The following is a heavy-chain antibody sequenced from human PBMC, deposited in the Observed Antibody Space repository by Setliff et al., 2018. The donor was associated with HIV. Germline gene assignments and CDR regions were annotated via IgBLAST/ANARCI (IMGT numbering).Heavy chain of an antibody. CDR1: GFIFSSHH. D-gene: IGHD2-15*01. J-gene: IGHJ3*02. Sequence: GGSLRLSCTASGFIFSSHHMNWVRQAPGKGLEWISYVSSTNEITYADSVKGRFTIPRDNAKKSLYLQMNNLRAEDTALYYCARDKDWAFDIWGQGTMVTVSS. V-gene: IGHV3-48*01. CDR2: VSSTNEIT. CDR3: ARDKDWAFDI.